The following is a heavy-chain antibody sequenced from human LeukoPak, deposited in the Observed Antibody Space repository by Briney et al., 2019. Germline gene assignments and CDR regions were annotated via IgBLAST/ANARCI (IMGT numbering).Heavy chain of an antibody. CDR3: ARGPTEMATITHFDY. V-gene: IGHV1-69*06. Sequence: SVKVSCKASGGTFSSYAISWVRQAPGQGLEWMGGIIPIFGTANYAQKFQGRVTITADKSTSTAYMELSSLRSEDTAVYYCARGPTEMATITHFDYWGQGTLVTVSS. J-gene: IGHJ4*02. CDR1: GGTFSSYA. CDR2: IIPIFGTA. D-gene: IGHD5-24*01.